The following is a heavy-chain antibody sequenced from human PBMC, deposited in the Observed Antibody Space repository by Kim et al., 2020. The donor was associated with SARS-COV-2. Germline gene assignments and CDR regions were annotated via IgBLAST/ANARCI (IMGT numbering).Heavy chain of an antibody. V-gene: IGHV4-59*01. Sequence: SETLSLTCTVSGGSISSYYWSWIRQPPGKGLEWIGYIYYSGSTNYNPSLKSRVTISVDTSKNQFSLKLSSVTAADTAVYYCARGSGSGSYTRYYYGMDVWGQGTTVTVSS. CDR2: IYYSGST. D-gene: IGHD3-10*01. CDR1: GGSISSYY. CDR3: ARGSGSGSYTRYYYGMDV. J-gene: IGHJ6*02.